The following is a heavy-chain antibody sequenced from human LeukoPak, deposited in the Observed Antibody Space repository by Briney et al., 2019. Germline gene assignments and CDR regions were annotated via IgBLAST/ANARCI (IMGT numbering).Heavy chain of an antibody. D-gene: IGHD6-13*01. CDR3: ARKDSSSWYGFDY. CDR1: GGTFSSYA. Sequence: GASVKVSCKASGGTFSSYAISWVRQAPGQGLEWMGGIIPIFGTANYAQKFQGRVTITADESTSTAYMELSSLGSEDTAVYYCARKDSSSWYGFDYWGQGTLVTVSS. CDR2: IIPIFGTA. J-gene: IGHJ4*02. V-gene: IGHV1-69*13.